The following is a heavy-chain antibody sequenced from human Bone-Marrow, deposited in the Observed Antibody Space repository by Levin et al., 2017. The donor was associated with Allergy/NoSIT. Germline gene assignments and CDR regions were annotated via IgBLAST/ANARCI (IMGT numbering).Heavy chain of an antibody. CDR2: IWSGGSHK. V-gene: IGHV3-33*01. Sequence: GESLKISCAASGFTFSSYGMHWVRQVPGRGLEWVAVIWSGGSHKYYAQSVEGRFTISRDDSKNTLNLQMNSLRAEDTALYFCARAKTYDSSGHYAVDAFDIWGQGTLVSVS. J-gene: IGHJ3*02. D-gene: IGHD3-22*01. CDR1: GFTFSSYG. CDR3: ARAKTYDSSGHYAVDAFDI.